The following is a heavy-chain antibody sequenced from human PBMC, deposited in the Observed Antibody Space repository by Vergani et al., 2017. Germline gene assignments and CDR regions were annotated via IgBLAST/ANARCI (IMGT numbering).Heavy chain of an antibody. J-gene: IGHJ6*02. Sequence: EVQLVESGGGLVQPGGSLRLSCAASGFTFSSYSMNWVRQAPGKGLEWVSYISSSSSTIYYADSVKGRFTISRDNAKNSLYLQMNSLRAEDTAVYYCARGGYAYYYYYYGMDVWGQGTTVTVSS. CDR2: ISSSSSTI. CDR1: GFTFSSYS. CDR3: ARGGYAYYYYYYGMDV. V-gene: IGHV3-48*04. D-gene: IGHD5-12*01.